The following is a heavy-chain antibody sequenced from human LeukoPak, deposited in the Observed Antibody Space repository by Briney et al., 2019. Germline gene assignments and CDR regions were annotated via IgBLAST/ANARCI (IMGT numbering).Heavy chain of an antibody. CDR3: ARGLGVAGHYYYGMDV. J-gene: IGHJ6*04. Sequence: KPSETLSLTCAVYGGSFSGYYWSWIRQPPGKGLEWIGEINHSGSTNYNPSLKSRVTISVDTSKNQFSLKLSPVTAADTAVYNCARGLGVAGHYYYGMDVWGKGTTVTVSS. CDR1: GGSFSGYY. V-gene: IGHV4-34*01. CDR2: INHSGST. D-gene: IGHD2-15*01.